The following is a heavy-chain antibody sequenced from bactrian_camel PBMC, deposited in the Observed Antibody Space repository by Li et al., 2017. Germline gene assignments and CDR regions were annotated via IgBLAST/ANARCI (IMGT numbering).Heavy chain of an antibody. J-gene: IGHJ6*01. CDR2: IDRFGNT. Sequence: HVQLVESGGDSVQGGGSLRLSCAASGYTVSSYCMAWFRQPPGKEREGVATIDRFGNTNYVDSVKGRFTTSKDNAKNIVYLQMDNLKPEDTAMYYCAAEGLPRCIVAKWRRNFGYWGQGTQVTVS. CDR1: GYTVSSYC. V-gene: IGHV3S53*01. D-gene: IGHD4*01. CDR3: AAEGLPRCIVAKWRRNFGY.